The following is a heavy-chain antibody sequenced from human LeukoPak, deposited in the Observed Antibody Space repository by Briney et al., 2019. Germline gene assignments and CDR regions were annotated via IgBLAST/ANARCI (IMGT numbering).Heavy chain of an antibody. J-gene: IGHJ6*03. CDR3: AKGHGWEASYYYYYMDV. CDR1: GFTFSSYG. CDR2: ITATSSST. V-gene: IGHV3-23*01. Sequence: GGSLRLSCAASGFTFSSYGMSWVRQAPGKGLEWVSAITATSSSTHDADSVQGRFTISRDNSKNTLYLQMNSLRAEDTAVYYCAKGHGWEASYYYYYMDVWGKGTTVTISS. D-gene: IGHD1-26*01.